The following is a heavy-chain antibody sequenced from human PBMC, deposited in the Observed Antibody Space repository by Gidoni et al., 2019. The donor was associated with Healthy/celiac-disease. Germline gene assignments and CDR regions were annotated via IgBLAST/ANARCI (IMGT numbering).Heavy chain of an antibody. CDR2: IKSKTDGGTT. Sequence: EVQLVASGGGVVKHGGSLRLSCAASGLAFSNAWMSWVRQAPGKGLEWVGRIKSKTDGGTTDYAAHVKGRFTISRDDSKNTLYLQMNSLKTEDTAVYYCTTDPDYSLDYWGQGTLVTVSS. CDR3: TTDPDYSLDY. CDR1: GLAFSNAW. D-gene: IGHD4-4*01. V-gene: IGHV3-15*01. J-gene: IGHJ4*02.